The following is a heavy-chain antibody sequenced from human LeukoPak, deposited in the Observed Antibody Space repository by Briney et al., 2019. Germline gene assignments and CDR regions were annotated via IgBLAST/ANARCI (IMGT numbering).Heavy chain of an antibody. J-gene: IGHJ4*02. V-gene: IGHV3-30*01. CDR2: ISYDGSNK. CDR3: ARERYSGYDRGDLGY. D-gene: IGHD5-12*01. CDR1: GFTFSSYA. Sequence: YPGRSLRLSCAASGFTFSSYAMPWVRQAPGKGLEWVAVISYDGSNKYYADSVKGRFTISRDNSKNTLYLQMNSLRAEDTAVYYCARERYSGYDRGDLGYWGQGTLVTVSS.